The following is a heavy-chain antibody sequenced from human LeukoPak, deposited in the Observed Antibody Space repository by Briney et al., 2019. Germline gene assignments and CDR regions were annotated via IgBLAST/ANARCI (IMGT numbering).Heavy chain of an antibody. CDR3: AKAGLRSDNWFDP. CDR2: IRYDGSNK. CDR1: GFTFSSYG. V-gene: IGHV3-30*02. D-gene: IGHD4/OR15-4a*01. J-gene: IGHJ5*02. Sequence: PGGSLRLSCAASGFTFSSYGMHWVRQAPGKGLEWVAFIRYDGSNKYYADSVKGRFTISRDNSKNTLYLQMNSLRAEDTAVYYCAKAGLRSDNWFDPWGQGTLVTVSS.